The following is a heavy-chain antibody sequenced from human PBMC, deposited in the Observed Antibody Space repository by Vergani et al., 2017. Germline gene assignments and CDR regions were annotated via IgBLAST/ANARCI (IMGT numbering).Heavy chain of an antibody. CDR2: ISWNSGSI. CDR3: ARSIAAAGTPNYFDS. Sequence: EVQLVESGGGLVQPGRSLRLSCAASGFTFDDYAMHWVRQAPGKGLEWVSGISWNSGSIGYADSVKGRFTISRDNAKNSLYLQMNSLRAEDTALYYCARSIAAAGTPNYFDSWGQGTLVTVSS. CDR1: GFTFDDYA. D-gene: IGHD6-13*01. V-gene: IGHV3-9*01. J-gene: IGHJ4*02.